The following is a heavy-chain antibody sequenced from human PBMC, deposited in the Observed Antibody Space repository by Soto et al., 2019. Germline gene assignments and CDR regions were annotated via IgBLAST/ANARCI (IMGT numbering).Heavy chain of an antibody. CDR1: GYTFTGYY. Sequence: SVRVSCKASGYTFTGYYMHWVRQAPGQGLEWMGWINPNSGGTNYAQKFQGRVTMTRDTSISTAYMEMSRLRSDETAVYYCARGRSAWYSSSWYADYWGQGTMVTVSA. V-gene: IGHV1-2*02. J-gene: IGHJ4*02. CDR3: ARGRSAWYSSSWYADY. D-gene: IGHD6-13*01. CDR2: INPNSGGT.